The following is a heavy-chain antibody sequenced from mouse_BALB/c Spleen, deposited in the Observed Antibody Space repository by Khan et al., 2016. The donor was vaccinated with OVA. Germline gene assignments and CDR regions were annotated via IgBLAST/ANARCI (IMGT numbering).Heavy chain of an antibody. J-gene: IGHJ4*01. CDR3: AKGVWSYYYTLDY. Sequence: QVQLKESGPGLVAPSQNLSITCTVSGFSLSDYGVSWIRQPPGKGLEWLGVIWGGGSTYYNSALKSRLSISKDNSKSQVFLKMSSLQSDDTAMFYCAKGVWSYYYTLDYWGQGTSVTASS. V-gene: IGHV2-6-5*01. CDR1: GFSLSDYG. CDR2: IWGGGST.